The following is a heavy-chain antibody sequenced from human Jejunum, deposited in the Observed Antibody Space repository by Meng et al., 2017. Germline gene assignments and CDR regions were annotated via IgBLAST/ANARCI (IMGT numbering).Heavy chain of an antibody. Sequence: SETLSLTCIVSNGSMTDYYWSWVRLTPGKGLEWIGYVYSSGSTKYNPSLESRVTISVDTSKNQFSLKLVSVTAADTGVYYCARGRSLTIWGQGTPVTGSS. CDR2: VYSSGST. V-gene: IGHV4-59*01. J-gene: IGHJ4*02. CDR3: ARGRSLTI. CDR1: NGSMTDYY.